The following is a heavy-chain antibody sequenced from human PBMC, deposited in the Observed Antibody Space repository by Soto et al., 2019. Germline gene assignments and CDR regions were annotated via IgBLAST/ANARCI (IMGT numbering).Heavy chain of an antibody. CDR2: IHSDGSST. J-gene: IGHJ3*01. CDR3: AGRDLGACEL. Sequence: VPLVESGGGLVRPGGSLRLSCAASGFTFSYYWMHWVRQAPGKGLVWVSRIHSDGSSTTYADFVKGRFIISRDNARNPVDLRLPSTRDEDTAVYCSAGRDLGACELWGQGTMVTLSS. CDR1: GFTFSYYW. V-gene: IGHV3-74*01. D-gene: IGHD7-27*01.